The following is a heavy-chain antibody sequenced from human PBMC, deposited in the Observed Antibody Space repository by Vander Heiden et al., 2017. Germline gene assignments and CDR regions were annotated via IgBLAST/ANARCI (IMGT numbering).Heavy chain of an antibody. Sequence: EAQLLESGGDIVKPGGSLSLSCAASGITSSSFFLSWVRQAPGKGLEWVSSVSAYGGTTYYADSVKGRFTISRDNSKNRLYLDVNSLGAEDTAVYFAASGSYYGMDVWGRGTTVSVSS. D-gene: IGHD5-12*01. J-gene: IGHJ6*02. CDR2: VSAYGGTT. V-gene: IGHV3-23*01. CDR3: ASGSYYGMDV. CDR1: GITSSSFF.